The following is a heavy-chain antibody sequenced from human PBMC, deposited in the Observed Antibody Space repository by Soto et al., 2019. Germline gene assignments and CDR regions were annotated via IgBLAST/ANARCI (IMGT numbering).Heavy chain of an antibody. J-gene: IGHJ4*02. V-gene: IGHV4-59*08. CDR2: IFYSGGT. D-gene: IGHD6-13*01. CDR3: ARRYSSSSDY. CDR1: GGSISSYY. Sequence: SETLSLTCTVSGGSISSYYWSWIRQPPGKGLEWIGYIFYSGGTNYNPSLKSRVTISVDTSKNQFSLKLSSVTAADTAVYYCARRYSSSSDYWGQGTLVTVS.